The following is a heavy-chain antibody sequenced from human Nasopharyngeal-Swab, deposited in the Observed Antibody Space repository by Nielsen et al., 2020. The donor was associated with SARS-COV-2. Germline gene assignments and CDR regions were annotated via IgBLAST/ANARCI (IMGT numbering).Heavy chain of an antibody. D-gene: IGHD2-15*01. Sequence: ESLKISCAASGFTFSDPAIHWVRQASGEGREWVARIRSKGNNYATAYSASVKGRFIIFRDDPTNTAYLQMNSLKTEDTAMYYCTRCGGGCYSGRDYWGQGTLVTVSS. J-gene: IGHJ4*02. CDR3: TRCGGGCYSGRDY. V-gene: IGHV3-73*01. CDR1: GFTFSDPA. CDR2: IRSKGNNYAT.